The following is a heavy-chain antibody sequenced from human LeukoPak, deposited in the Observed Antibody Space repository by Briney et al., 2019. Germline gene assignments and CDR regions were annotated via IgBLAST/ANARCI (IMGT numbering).Heavy chain of an antibody. CDR3: AREHYYGSGLKYYNYYYMDV. V-gene: IGHV4-61*02. D-gene: IGHD3-10*01. Sequence: SETLSLTCIVSGGSLSSGRYYWSWIRQPAGKGLEWIGRIYTSGSTNYNPSLKSRVTISVDTSKNQFSLKLSSVTAPDTAVYYCAREHYYGSGLKYYNYYYMDVWGTGTTVTISS. J-gene: IGHJ6*03. CDR1: GGSLSSGRYY. CDR2: IYTSGST.